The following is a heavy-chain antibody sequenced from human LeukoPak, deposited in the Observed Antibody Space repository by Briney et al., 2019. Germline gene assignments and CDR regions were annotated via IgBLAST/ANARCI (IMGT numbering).Heavy chain of an antibody. J-gene: IGHJ5*02. CDR3: ARYGRTMIVVARRDWFDP. CDR1: GGSFSGYY. Sequence: PSETLSHTCAVYGGSFSGYYWSWIRQPPGKGLEWIGGINHSGSTNYNPSLKSRVTISVDTSKNQFSLKLSSVTAADTAVYYCARYGRTMIVVARRDWFDPWGQGTLVTVSS. CDR2: INHSGST. D-gene: IGHD3-22*01. V-gene: IGHV4-34*01.